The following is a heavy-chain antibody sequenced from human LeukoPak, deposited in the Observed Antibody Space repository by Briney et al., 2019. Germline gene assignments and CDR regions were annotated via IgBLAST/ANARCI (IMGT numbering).Heavy chain of an antibody. D-gene: IGHD5-24*01. CDR3: AGSDGYNYNVY. V-gene: IGHV4-30-4*01. J-gene: IGHJ4*02. CDR2: IYYSGST. CDR1: GGSISSGDYY. Sequence: SETLSLTCTVSGGSISSGDYYWSWIRQPPGTGLEWIGYIYYSGSTYYNPSLKSRVTISVDTSKNQFSLKLSSVTAADTVVYYCAGSDGYNYNVYRGQGTLVTVSS.